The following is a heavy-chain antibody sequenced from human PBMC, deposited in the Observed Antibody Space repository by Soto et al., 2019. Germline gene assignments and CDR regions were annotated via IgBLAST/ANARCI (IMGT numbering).Heavy chain of an antibody. V-gene: IGHV1-69*08. Sequence: QVQLVQSGAEVKKPGSSVKVSCKASGGTFSSYTISWVRQAPGQGLGWMGRIIPILGIANYAQKFQGRVTITADKSTSTAYMERSSLRSEDTAVYYWAREGQLVPQFDYWGQGTLVTVSS. CDR1: GGTFSSYT. CDR3: AREGQLVPQFDY. D-gene: IGHD6-6*01. J-gene: IGHJ4*02. CDR2: IIPILGIA.